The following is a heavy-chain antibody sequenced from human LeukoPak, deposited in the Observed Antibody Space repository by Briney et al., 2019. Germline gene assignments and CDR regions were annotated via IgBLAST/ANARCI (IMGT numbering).Heavy chain of an antibody. J-gene: IGHJ4*02. CDR3: ARDPFWARLFDY. CDR2: IYHSGST. CDR1: GGSISSSNW. D-gene: IGHD7-27*01. Sequence: SETLSLTCAVSGGSISSSNWWSWVRQPPGKGPEWIGEIYHSGSTNYNPSLKSRVTISVDKSKNQFSLKLSSVTAADTAVYYCARDPFWARLFDYWGQGTLVTVSS. V-gene: IGHV4-4*02.